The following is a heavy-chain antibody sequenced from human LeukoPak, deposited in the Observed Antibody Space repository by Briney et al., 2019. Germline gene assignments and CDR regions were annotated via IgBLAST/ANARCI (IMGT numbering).Heavy chain of an antibody. D-gene: IGHD6-13*01. CDR1: GFTFSSYE. Sequence: PGGSLRLSCAASGFTFSSYEMNWVRQAPGKGLEWVSYIDSSGSNIHYADSVKGRFTISRDNSKNTLYLQMNSLRAEDTAVYYCAKDQGGSSWFRARKYNWFDPWGQGTLVTVSS. J-gene: IGHJ5*02. CDR2: IDSSGSNI. V-gene: IGHV3-48*03. CDR3: AKDQGGSSWFRARKYNWFDP.